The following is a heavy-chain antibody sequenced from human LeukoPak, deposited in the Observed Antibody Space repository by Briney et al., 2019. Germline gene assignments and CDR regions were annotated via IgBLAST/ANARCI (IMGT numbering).Heavy chain of an antibody. D-gene: IGHD3-10*01. CDR3: ARAEDGSGSYYSGID. CDR2: ISSSSSYI. Sequence: GGSLRLSCAASGFTSSSYSMNWVRQAPGKGLEWVSSISSSSSYIYYADSVKGRFTISRDNAKNSLYLQMNSLRAEDTAVYYCARAEDGSGSYYSGIDWGQGTLVTVSS. J-gene: IGHJ4*02. CDR1: GFTSSSYS. V-gene: IGHV3-21*01.